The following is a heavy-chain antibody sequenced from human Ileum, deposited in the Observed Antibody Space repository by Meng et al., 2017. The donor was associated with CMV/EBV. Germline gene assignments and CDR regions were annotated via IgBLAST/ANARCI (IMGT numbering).Heavy chain of an antibody. Sequence: SVKVPCKASGGTFNSYGISWVRQAPGQGLEWMGGIIPILDRPNYAQKFQGRVTITADKSTNTAYMELTSLRSEDTAVYYCARDPTVVTAGFFDYWGQGTLVTVSS. CDR2: IIPILDRP. D-gene: IGHD4-23*01. V-gene: IGHV1-69*10. CDR1: GGTFNSYG. CDR3: ARDPTVVTAGFFDY. J-gene: IGHJ4*02.